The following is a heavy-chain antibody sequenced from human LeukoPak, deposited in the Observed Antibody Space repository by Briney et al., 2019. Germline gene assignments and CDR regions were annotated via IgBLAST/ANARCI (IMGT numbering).Heavy chain of an antibody. Sequence: ASVTESCQASGYTFTSYYMHWVRQAPGQGLEWMGIINPSGGSTSYAQKFQGRGTMTRDTSKSTVYMELSSLRSEDTAVYYCARDLSYSSSYDYWGQGTLVTVSS. D-gene: IGHD6-6*01. CDR3: ARDLSYSSSYDY. J-gene: IGHJ4*02. CDR2: INPSGGST. CDR1: GYTFTSYY. V-gene: IGHV1-46*01.